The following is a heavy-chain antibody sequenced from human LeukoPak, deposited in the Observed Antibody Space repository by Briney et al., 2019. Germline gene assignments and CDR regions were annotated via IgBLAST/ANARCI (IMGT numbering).Heavy chain of an antibody. D-gene: IGHD3-10*01. CDR3: ARHDYYSSLNWFDP. CDR1: GGSLNSHNYY. CDR2: IYYTGTT. Sequence: SGTLSLSCIVSGGSLNSHNYYWGWLRPPPGQGLVWIGTIYYTGTTYYSPSLKTLLTISVDTSKNQFSLKLTSVTAADTAVYYCARHDYYSSLNWFDPWGQGTLITVSS. J-gene: IGHJ5*02. V-gene: IGHV4-39*01.